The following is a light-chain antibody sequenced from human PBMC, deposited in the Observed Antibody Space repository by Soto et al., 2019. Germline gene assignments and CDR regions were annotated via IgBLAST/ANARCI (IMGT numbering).Light chain of an antibody. V-gene: IGKV1-9*01. CDR1: QDFTSY. Sequence: DIQLTQSPSFLSASVGDRVTITYRASQDFTSYLAWYQHKPGSAPKLLIYAGYTLQSGVPSRFSGGGSGIEFTLTISSLQPEDFATYFCQQCDTFPITFGQGTRLEIK. CDR2: AGY. CDR3: QQCDTFPIT. J-gene: IGKJ5*01.